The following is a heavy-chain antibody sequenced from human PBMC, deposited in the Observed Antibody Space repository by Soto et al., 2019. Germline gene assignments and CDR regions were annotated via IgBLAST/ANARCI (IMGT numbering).Heavy chain of an antibody. V-gene: IGHV1-58*01. Sequence: GASVKVSCKASGFTFRNSVVQWVRQARGQSLEWIGWVVVGSGNLHYAQKFQERATITRDLSTNTAYMELSSLESEDSAIYYCTAEGGYPYGTPERSYFYYGMDVWGQGTTVTVSS. CDR1: GFTFRNSV. CDR2: VVVGSGNL. J-gene: IGHJ6*02. CDR3: TAEGGYPYGTPERSYFYYGMDV. D-gene: IGHD5-12*01.